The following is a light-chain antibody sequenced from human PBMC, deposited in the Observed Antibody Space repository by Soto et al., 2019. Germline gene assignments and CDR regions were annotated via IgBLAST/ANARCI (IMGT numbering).Light chain of an antibody. CDR3: SSYTSSRTYV. J-gene: IGLJ1*01. CDR1: SSDVGGYNY. V-gene: IGLV2-14*01. Sequence: QSVLTQPASVSGSPGQSIAISCTGTSSDVGGYNYVSWYQQHPGKAPKLMVYDVSNRPSGVSNRFSGSKSGNTASLTISGLQVEDGADYYCSSYTSSRTYVFGTGTKVTVL. CDR2: DVS.